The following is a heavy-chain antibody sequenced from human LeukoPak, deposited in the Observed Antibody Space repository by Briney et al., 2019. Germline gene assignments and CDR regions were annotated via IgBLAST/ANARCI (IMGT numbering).Heavy chain of an antibody. D-gene: IGHD1-26*01. CDR1: GYTFTNYG. CDR2: ISAYNGNT. J-gene: IGHJ4*02. CDR3: ARVPALGFRIVGDGNYFDY. V-gene: IGHV1-18*01. Sequence: ASVKVSCKASGYTFTNYGISWVRQAPGQGLEWMGWISAYNGNTNYAQKLQGRVTMTTDTSTSTAYMELRSLRSDDTAVYYCARVPALGFRIVGDGNYFDYWGQGTQVTVSS.